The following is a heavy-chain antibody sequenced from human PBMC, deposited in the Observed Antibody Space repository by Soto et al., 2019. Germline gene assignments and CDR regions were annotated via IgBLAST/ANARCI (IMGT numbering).Heavy chain of an antibody. CDR1: GYSFTAYC. CDR3: ARSSGTYCDFDY. Sequence: RASVKVSCKASGYSFTAYCVHWVRQAPGQGLEWMGWINPNSGGTNYAQRFQGRVAMTTDTSTTTAYMELNSLKSDDTALYFCARSSGTYCDFDYWGQGPQVTVSS. CDR2: INPNSGGT. D-gene: IGHD1-26*01. V-gene: IGHV1-2*02. J-gene: IGHJ4*01.